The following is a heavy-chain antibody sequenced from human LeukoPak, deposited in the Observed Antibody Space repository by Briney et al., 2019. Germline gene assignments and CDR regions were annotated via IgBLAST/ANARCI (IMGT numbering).Heavy chain of an antibody. V-gene: IGHV1-69*05. J-gene: IGHJ6*03. CDR2: IIPIFGTA. D-gene: IGHD3-3*01. Sequence: ASVKVSCKASGGTFSSYAISWVRQAPGQGLEWMGGIIPIFGTANYAQKFQGRVTITTDESTSTAYMELSSLRSEDTAVYYCARELEGRGYYYYYMDVWGKGTTVTVSS. CDR1: GGTFSSYA. CDR3: ARELEGRGYYYYYMDV.